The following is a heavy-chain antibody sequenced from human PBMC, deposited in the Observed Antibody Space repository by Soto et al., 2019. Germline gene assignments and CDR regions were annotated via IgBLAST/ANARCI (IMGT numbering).Heavy chain of an antibody. J-gene: IGHJ6*02. V-gene: IGHV1-69*13. CDR3: ASGSYYQPIYYYGMDV. D-gene: IGHD3-10*01. CDR2: IIPIFGTA. Sequence: ASVKVSCKASGGTFSSYAISWVRQAPGQGLEWMGGIIPIFGTANYAQKFQGRVTITADESTSTAYMELSSLRSEDTAVYYCASGSYYQPIYYYGMDVWGRGTTVTVSS. CDR1: GGTFSSYA.